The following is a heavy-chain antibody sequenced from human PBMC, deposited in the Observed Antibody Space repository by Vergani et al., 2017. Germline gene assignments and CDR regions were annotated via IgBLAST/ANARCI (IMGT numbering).Heavy chain of an antibody. CDR2: TWYDGNNK. CDR3: ARDLRLLYNRFDP. Sequence: QVQLVESGGGVVQPGRSLRLSCAASGFTFNQYGMHWVRQAPGTGQEWVAVTWYDGNNKQYADSVKGRFTISRENSKSTMYLQMNSLRDEDTGVYYCARDLRLLYNRFDPWGQGTLVTVSS. V-gene: IGHV3-33*01. J-gene: IGHJ5*02. D-gene: IGHD1-14*01. CDR1: GFTFNQYG.